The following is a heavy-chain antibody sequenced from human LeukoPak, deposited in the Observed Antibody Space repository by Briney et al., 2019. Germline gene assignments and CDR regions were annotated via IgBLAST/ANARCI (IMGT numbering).Heavy chain of an antibody. CDR2: INPNSGGT. Sequence: GASVKVSCKASGYTFTSYGISWVRQAPGQGLEWMGWINPNSGGTNYAQKFQGRVTMTRDTSISTAYMELSGLRSDDTAVYYCARGVTAKGFDYWGQGTLVTVSS. V-gene: IGHV1-2*02. CDR3: ARGVTAKGFDY. J-gene: IGHJ4*02. CDR1: GYTFTSYG.